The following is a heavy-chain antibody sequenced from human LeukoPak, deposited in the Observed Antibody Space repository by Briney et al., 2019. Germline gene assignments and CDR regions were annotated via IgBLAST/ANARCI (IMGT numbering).Heavy chain of an antibody. CDR3: AGVKNYCSGGSCYSDYFDY. D-gene: IGHD2-15*01. Sequence: GGSLRLSCAASGFTFDDYGMTWVRRAPGKGLEWVSGITWNGGSTGYADSVKGRFTISRDNAKNSLSLQMNSLRAEDTALYYCAGVKNYCSGGSCYSDYFDYWGQGTLVTVSS. CDR1: GFTFDDYG. V-gene: IGHV3-20*04. J-gene: IGHJ4*02. CDR2: ITWNGGST.